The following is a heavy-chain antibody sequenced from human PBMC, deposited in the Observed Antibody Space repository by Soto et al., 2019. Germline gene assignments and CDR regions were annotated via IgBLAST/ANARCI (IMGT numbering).Heavy chain of an antibody. J-gene: IGHJ6*02. D-gene: IGHD3-22*01. V-gene: IGHV4-4*02. Sequence: LSLTCAVSGATISSSVWWSWVRQPPGKGLEWIGNVYYSGSTNYNPSLKSRVTISVDTSKNQFSLSLKSVTAADTAVYYCASDYSGYSADPEYYGVEVWGQGTTVTVSS. CDR1: GATISSSVW. CDR3: ASDYSGYSADPEYYGVEV. CDR2: VYYSGST.